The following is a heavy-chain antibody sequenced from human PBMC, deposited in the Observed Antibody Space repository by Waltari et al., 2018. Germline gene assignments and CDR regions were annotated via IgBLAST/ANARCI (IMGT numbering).Heavy chain of an antibody. CDR1: GYTFTGYY. Sequence: QVQLVQSGAEVKKPGASVKVSCKASGYTFTGYYMHWVRQAPGQGLEWMGRINPNSGGTNYGQKFQGRFTMTRETSISTAYMELSRLRSDDTAVYYCERARVPLRDAFDIWGQGTMVTVSS. CDR3: ERARVPLRDAFDI. V-gene: IGHV1-2*06. D-gene: IGHD3-3*01. J-gene: IGHJ3*02. CDR2: INPNSGGT.